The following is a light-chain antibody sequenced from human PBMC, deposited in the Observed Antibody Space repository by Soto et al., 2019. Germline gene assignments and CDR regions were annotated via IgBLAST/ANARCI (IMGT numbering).Light chain of an antibody. CDR2: DVS. Sequence: QSVLTQPASVSGSPGQSITISCTGTSSDVGGHNSVSWYRQDPGKAPKLMIYDVSNRPSGVSDRFSGSKSGNTASPTISGLQIEDEADYYCSSFTSSVTYVFGTGTKVTV. V-gene: IGLV2-14*01. J-gene: IGLJ1*01. CDR3: SSFTSSVTYV. CDR1: SSDVGGHNS.